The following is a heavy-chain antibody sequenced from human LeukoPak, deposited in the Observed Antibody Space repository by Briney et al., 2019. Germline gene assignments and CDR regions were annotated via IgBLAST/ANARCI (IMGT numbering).Heavy chain of an antibody. CDR2: IYHSGST. V-gene: IGHV4-38-2*01. CDR3: VVDTAMSKVY. Sequence: KPSETLSLTCAVSGYSISSGYYWGWIRQPPGKGLEWIGSIYHSGSTYYNPSLKSRVTISVDTSKNQFSLKLSSVTAADTAVYYCVVDTAMSKVYWGQGTLVTVS. J-gene: IGHJ4*02. D-gene: IGHD5-18*01. CDR1: GYSISSGYY.